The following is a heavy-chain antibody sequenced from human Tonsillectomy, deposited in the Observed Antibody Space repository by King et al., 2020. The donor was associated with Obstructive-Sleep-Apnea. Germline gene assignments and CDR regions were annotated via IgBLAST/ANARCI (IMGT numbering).Heavy chain of an antibody. CDR1: GFTFSSYG. D-gene: IGHD3-10*01. CDR2: IRYDGSNK. CDR3: ASGRSYYYGMDV. Sequence: QLVQSGGGVVQPGRSLRLSCAASGFTFSSYGMHWVRQAPGKGLEWVAFIRYDGSNKYYADSVKGRFTISRDNSKNTLYLQMNSLRAEDTAVYYCASGRSYYYGMDVWGQGTTVTVSS. J-gene: IGHJ6*02. V-gene: IGHV3-30*02.